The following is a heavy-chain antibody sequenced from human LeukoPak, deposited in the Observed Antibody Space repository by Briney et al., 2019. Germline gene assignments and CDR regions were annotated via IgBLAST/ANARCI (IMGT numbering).Heavy chain of an antibody. CDR1: GFTFDDYA. Sequence: PGGSLTLSCAASGFTFDDYAMHGVRQAPGKGLEWVSGISWNSGSIGYADSVKGRFTISRDNAKNSLYLQMNSLRAEDTALYYCAATSRMGYFDYWGQGTLVTVSS. V-gene: IGHV3-9*01. J-gene: IGHJ4*02. D-gene: IGHD2-8*01. CDR2: ISWNSGSI. CDR3: AATSRMGYFDY.